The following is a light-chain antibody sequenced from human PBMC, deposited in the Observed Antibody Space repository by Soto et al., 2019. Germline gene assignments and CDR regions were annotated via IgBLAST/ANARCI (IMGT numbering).Light chain of an antibody. J-gene: IGKJ1*01. CDR3: QHYGSSPRWT. CDR1: QSVSSN. CDR2: GAS. V-gene: IGKV3-20*01. Sequence: EIVMTQSPATLSVSPVERATLSCSASQSVSSNLAWYQQKPGQAPRLLIYGASRRATGVPDRFSGSGSGTDFTLTISRLEPEDFAVYYCQHYGSSPRWTFGQGTKVDIK.